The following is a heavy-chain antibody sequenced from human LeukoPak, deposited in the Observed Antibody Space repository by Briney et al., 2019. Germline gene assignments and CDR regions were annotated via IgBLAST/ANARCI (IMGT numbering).Heavy chain of an antibody. Sequence: GGSLRLSCAASGFTFSSNYMSWVRQAPGKGLEWVSVIYSGGSTYYADSVKGRFTISRDNSKNTLYLQMNSLRAEDTAVYYCARGTRYSSGWYFKGYYFDYWGQGTLVTVSS. CDR2: IYSGGST. CDR3: ARGTRYSSGWYFKGYYFDY. J-gene: IGHJ4*02. D-gene: IGHD6-19*01. V-gene: IGHV3-53*01. CDR1: GFTFSSNY.